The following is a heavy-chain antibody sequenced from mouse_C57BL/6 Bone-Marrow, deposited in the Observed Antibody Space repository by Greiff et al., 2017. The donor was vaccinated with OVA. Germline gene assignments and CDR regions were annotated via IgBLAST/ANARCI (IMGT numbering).Heavy chain of an antibody. J-gene: IGHJ2*01. CDR1: GYTFTDYY. CDR3: ARDSWLLHVFDY. V-gene: IGHV1-76*01. CDR2: IYPGSGNT. Sequence: VQLQQSGAELVRPGASVKLSCKASGYTFTDYYINWVKQRPGQGLEWIARIYPGSGNTYYNEKFKGKATLTAEKSSSTAYMQLSSLTSEDSAVYFCARDSWLLHVFDYWGQGTTLTVSS. D-gene: IGHD2-3*01.